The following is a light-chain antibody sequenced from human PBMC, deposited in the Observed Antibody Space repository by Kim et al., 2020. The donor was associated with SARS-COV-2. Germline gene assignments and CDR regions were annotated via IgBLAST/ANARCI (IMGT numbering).Light chain of an antibody. CDR1: ELGPNS. CDR3: QAWDNSIVV. J-gene: IGLJ3*02. V-gene: IGLV3-1*01. CDR2: RDD. Sequence: VSRRKTVTIPSAGHELGPNSASWYQQRPGQSPLLVIYRDDKRPSGIPERFSGSTSGNTATLTISGTQPMDEADYYCQAWDNSIVVFGGGTQLTVL.